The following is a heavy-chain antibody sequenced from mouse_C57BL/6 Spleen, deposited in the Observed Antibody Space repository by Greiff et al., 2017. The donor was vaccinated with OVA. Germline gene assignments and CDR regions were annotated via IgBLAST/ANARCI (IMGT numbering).Heavy chain of an antibody. CDR3: ARAPNWDGY. J-gene: IGHJ2*01. V-gene: IGHV1-22*01. Sequence: VQLQQSGPELVKPGASVKMSCKASGYTFTDYNMHWVKQSPGKSLEWIGYINPNNGGTSYNQKFKGKATLPVTTSSSTANKELRSLTSEDSEVYDCARAPNWDGYWGQGTTLTVSS. D-gene: IGHD4-1*01. CDR2: INPNNGGT. CDR1: GYTFTDYN.